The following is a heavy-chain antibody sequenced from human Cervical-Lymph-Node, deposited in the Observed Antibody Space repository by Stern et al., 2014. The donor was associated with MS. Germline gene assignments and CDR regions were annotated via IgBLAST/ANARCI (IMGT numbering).Heavy chain of an antibody. D-gene: IGHD3-10*01. CDR3: ASDLLWCGEFDWGAMDV. V-gene: IGHV3-30-3*01. J-gene: IGHJ6*02. Sequence: VQLVESGGGVVQPGRSLRLSCAATGFNFSSYAMQWVSKAPGKGLEWVAVISYDGSKEYYAASVMGSFTISRGNSKKTIFWQKNSLRPEDPADYYGASDLLWCGEFDWGAMDVWGHGTTVTVSS. CDR2: ISYDGSKE. CDR1: GFNFSSYA.